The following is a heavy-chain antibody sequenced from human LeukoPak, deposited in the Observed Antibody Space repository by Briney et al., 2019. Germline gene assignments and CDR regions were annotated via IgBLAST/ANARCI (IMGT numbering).Heavy chain of an antibody. CDR2: ISGSGGST. D-gene: IGHD3-3*01. Sequence: GGSLRLSCAASGFTFSSYAMSWVRQAPGKGLEWVSAISGSGGSTYYADSVKGRSTISRDNSKNTLYLQMNSLRAEDTAVYYCATFRGITIFGVVPPYYFDYWGQGTLVTVSS. CDR1: GFTFSSYA. J-gene: IGHJ4*02. V-gene: IGHV3-23*01. CDR3: ATFRGITIFGVVPPYYFDY.